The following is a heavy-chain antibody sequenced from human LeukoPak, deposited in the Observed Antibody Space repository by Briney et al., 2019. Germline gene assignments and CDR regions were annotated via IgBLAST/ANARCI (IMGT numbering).Heavy chain of an antibody. J-gene: IGHJ4*02. CDR2: INPNSGGT. CDR1: GHTFTGYY. CDR3: ARDVGEYSSPKPDY. Sequence: ASVKVSCKASGHTFTGYYMHWVRQAPGQGLEWMGWINPNSGGTNYAQKFQGRVTMTRDTSISTAYMELSRLRSDDTAVYYCARDVGEYSSPKPDYWGQGTLVTVSS. V-gene: IGHV1-2*02. D-gene: IGHD6-6*01.